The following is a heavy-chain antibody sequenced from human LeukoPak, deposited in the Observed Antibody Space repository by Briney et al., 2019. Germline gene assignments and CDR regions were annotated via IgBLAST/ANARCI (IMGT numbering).Heavy chain of an antibody. Sequence: PGGSLRLSRAASEFSFGSYAMSWVRQAPGKGLQWVSGISGSGDSTYYADSVNGRFTISRDNSKNTLYLQMISLRAEDTAVYYCAKGGGSYFRRVTYYYYMDVWGKGTTVTVSS. J-gene: IGHJ6*03. V-gene: IGHV3-23*01. D-gene: IGHD1-26*01. CDR2: ISGSGDST. CDR1: EFSFGSYA. CDR3: AKGGGSYFRRVTYYYYMDV.